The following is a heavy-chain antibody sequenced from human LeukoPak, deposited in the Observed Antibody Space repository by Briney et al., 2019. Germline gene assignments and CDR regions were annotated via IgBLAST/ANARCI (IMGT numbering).Heavy chain of an antibody. CDR2: ISSSSSTI. D-gene: IGHD4-11*01. J-gene: IGHJ6*03. CDR1: GFTFSDYY. V-gene: IGHV3-11*04. CDR3: ARVDYSNYLLIYYYYYMDV. Sequence: GGSLRLSCAASGFTFSDYYMSWIRQAPGKGLEWVSYISSSSSTIYYADSVKGRFTISRDNAKNSLYLQMNSLRAEDTAVYYCARVDYSNYLLIYYYYYMDVWGKGTTVTVSS.